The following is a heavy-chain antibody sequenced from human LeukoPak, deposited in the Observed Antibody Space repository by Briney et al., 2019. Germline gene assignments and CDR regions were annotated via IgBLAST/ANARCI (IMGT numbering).Heavy chain of an antibody. D-gene: IGHD3-22*01. CDR1: GGSFSDYF. V-gene: IGHV4-34*01. CDR2: VNHSGSI. CDR3: ARGPPLAYYGTGGYYFFDS. J-gene: IGHJ4*02. Sequence: SETLSLTCAVYGGSFSDYFWSWIRQPLGKGLEWIGEVNHSGSINYNPSLKSRVTMSVDTSKNQFSLKLSSVTAADTAVYYCARGPPLAYYGTGGYYFFDSWGQGILVTVSS.